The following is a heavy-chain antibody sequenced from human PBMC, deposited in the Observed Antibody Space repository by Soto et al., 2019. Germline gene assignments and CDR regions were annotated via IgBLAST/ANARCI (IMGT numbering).Heavy chain of an antibody. D-gene: IGHD5-18*01. CDR3: ARTRNTAMVLNDY. CDR1: GYSFTSYW. V-gene: IGHV5-51*01. J-gene: IGHJ4*02. CDR2: IYPGDSDT. Sequence: LGASLKISCKGSGYSFTSYWIGWVRQMPGKGLEWMGIIYPGDSDTRYSPSFQGQVTISADKSISTAYLQWSSLKASDTPMYYYARTRNTAMVLNDYWGQGTLVTVSS.